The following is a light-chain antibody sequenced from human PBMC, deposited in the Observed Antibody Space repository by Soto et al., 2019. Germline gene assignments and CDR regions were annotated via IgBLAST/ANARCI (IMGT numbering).Light chain of an antibody. Sequence: EIVLKQSPATLSLSPGERATLSCRASQNVSSYLAWYQQKPGQAPRLLIYDATNRAIGIPARFSGSGSGTGFTLTISSLQPEDFAVYFGQQRSNWPRLTFGGRANVEI. CDR2: DAT. J-gene: IGKJ4*01. V-gene: IGKV3-11*01. CDR3: QQRSNWPRLT. CDR1: QNVSSY.